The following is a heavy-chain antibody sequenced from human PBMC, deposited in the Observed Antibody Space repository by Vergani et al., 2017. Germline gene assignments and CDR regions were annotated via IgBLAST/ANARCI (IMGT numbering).Heavy chain of an antibody. CDR2: IYTSGST. J-gene: IGHJ3*02. CDR3: ARSTIDYYDSSGYKNDAFDI. D-gene: IGHD3-22*01. CDR1: GASIRSSNYY. V-gene: IGHV4-61*05. Sequence: QLQLQESGPGLVKPSATLSLTCSVSGASIRSSNYYWGWIRQPPGKGLEWIGRIYTSGSTNYNPSLKSRVTISVDTSKNQFSLKLSSVTAADTAVYYCARSTIDYYDSSGYKNDAFDIWGQGTMVTVSS.